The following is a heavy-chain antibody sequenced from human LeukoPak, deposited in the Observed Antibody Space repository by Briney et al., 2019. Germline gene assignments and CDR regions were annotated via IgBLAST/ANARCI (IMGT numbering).Heavy chain of an antibody. CDR3: AREEMAAIFYYYYYGMDV. CDR2: ISYDGSNK. V-gene: IGHV3-30*04. D-gene: IGHD5-24*01. CDR1: GFTFSSYA. Sequence: GGSLRLSCAASGFTFSSYAMHWVRQAPGKGLEWVAVISYDGSNKYYADSVKGRFTISRDNSKNTLYLQMNSLRAEDTAVYYCAREEMAAIFYYYYYGMDVWGQGTTVTASS. J-gene: IGHJ6*02.